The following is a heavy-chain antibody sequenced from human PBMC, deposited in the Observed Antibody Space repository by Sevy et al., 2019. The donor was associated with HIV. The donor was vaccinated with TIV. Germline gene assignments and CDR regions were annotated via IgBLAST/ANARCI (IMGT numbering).Heavy chain of an antibody. V-gene: IGHV3-21*01. CDR3: ARGGATMVRGVIMYY. D-gene: IGHD3-10*01. CDR1: GFTFSSYS. J-gene: IGHJ4*02. Sequence: GGSLRLSCAASGFTFSSYSMNWVRQAPGKGLEWVSSISSSSSYIYYADSLKGRFTISRDNAKSSLYLQMNSLRAEDTAVYYCARGGATMVRGVIMYYWGQGTLVTVSS. CDR2: ISSSSSYI.